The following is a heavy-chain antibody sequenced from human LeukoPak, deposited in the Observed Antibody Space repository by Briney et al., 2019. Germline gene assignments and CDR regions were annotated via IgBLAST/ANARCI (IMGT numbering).Heavy chain of an antibody. D-gene: IGHD2-15*01. V-gene: IGHV3-11*01. CDR3: ARVVYCTGGSCHIFAFDI. J-gene: IGHJ3*02. CDR1: GFTFSDYY. CDR2: ISSSGDTI. Sequence: RGSLRLSCAASGFTFSDYYMSWIRQAPGKGLEWASYISSSGDTIFYADSVKGRFTISRDNAKNSLHLQVNSLRAEDTAVYYCARVVYCTGGSCHIFAFDIWGQGTMVAVSS.